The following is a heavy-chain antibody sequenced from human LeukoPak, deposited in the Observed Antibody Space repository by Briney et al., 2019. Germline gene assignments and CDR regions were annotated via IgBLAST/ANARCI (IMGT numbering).Heavy chain of an antibody. V-gene: IGHV1-2*02. Sequence: ASVKVSCKASGYTFTSYGISWVRQAPGQGLEWMGWINPNNGDTNYAQKFQGRVTMTSGTSISTAYMELTRLTSDDTALYFCARAQTYGVNAWGYWGQGTLATVSS. CDR3: ARAQTYGVNAWGY. CDR1: GYTFTSYG. J-gene: IGHJ4*02. CDR2: INPNNGDT. D-gene: IGHD4-23*01.